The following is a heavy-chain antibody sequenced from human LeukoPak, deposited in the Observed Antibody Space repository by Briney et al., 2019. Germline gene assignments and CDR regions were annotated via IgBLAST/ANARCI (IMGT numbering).Heavy chain of an antibody. V-gene: IGHV3-30*04. J-gene: IGHJ5*02. CDR1: GFTVSSYA. CDR3: ASDKRLDP. Sequence: GGSLRLSCAASGFTVSSYAMHWVRQAPGKGLEWVAVISYDGSNKYYADSVKGRFTISRDNSKNTLYLQMNSLRAEDTAVYYCASDKRLDPWGQGTLVTVSS. D-gene: IGHD3-9*01. CDR2: ISYDGSNK.